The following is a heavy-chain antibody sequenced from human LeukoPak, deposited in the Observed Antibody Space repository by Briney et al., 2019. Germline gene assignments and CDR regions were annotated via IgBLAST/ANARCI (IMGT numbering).Heavy chain of an antibody. CDR3: ARDRYGDGFAHLDY. CDR1: GYTFTSYA. D-gene: IGHD5-24*01. Sequence: ASVKVSCKASGYTFTSYAIHWVRQAPGQGLEWLGWITPSGGTNYPQKFQGRVAITWDTSITTAYMDLSRLTSDDTAVYYCARDRYGDGFAHLDYWGQGALVTVSS. V-gene: IGHV1-2*02. J-gene: IGHJ4*02. CDR2: ITPSGGT.